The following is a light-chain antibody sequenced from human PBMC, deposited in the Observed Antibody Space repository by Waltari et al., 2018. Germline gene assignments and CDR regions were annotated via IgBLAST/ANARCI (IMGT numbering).Light chain of an antibody. J-gene: IGKJ1*01. V-gene: IGKV3-20*01. Sequence: EIVLTQSPGTLSFSPGERATLSCRASQAISNSYLAWYQQKPGQAPRLLIYNASLRGTGIPDKFSGSGSGTDFTLTISRLEPEDFAVYYCQQYGSPPRTFGQGPRWKSN. CDR1: QAISNSY. CDR2: NAS. CDR3: QQYGSPPRT.